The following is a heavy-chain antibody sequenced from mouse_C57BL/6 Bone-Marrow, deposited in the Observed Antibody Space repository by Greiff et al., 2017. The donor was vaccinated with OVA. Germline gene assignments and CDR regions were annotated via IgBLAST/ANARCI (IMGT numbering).Heavy chain of an antibody. J-gene: IGHJ4*01. CDR1: GYTFTSYG. CDR2: IYPRSGNT. Sequence: QVQLKESGAELARPGASVKLSCKASGYTFTSYGISWVKQRTGQGLEWIGEIYPRSGNTYYNEKFKGKATLTADKSSSTAYMELRSLTSEDSAVYFCPYYYGPYYAMDYWGQGTSVTVSS. CDR3: PYYYGPYYAMDY. V-gene: IGHV1-81*01. D-gene: IGHD1-1*01.